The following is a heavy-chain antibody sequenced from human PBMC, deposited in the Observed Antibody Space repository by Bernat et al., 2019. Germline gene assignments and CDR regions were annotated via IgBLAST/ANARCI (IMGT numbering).Heavy chain of an antibody. J-gene: IGHJ3*02. CDR2: ISYDGSNK. D-gene: IGHD5-12*01. Sequence: VQLLEAGGGLVQPGGSLRLSCAASGFTFSSHGMTWVRQAPGKGLEWVAVISYDGSNKYYADSVKGRFTISRDNSKNTLYLQMNSLRAEDTAVYYCAKIESGYDYRSFDIWGQGTMVTVSS. CDR3: AKIESGYDYRSFDI. CDR1: GFTFSSHG. V-gene: IGHV3-30*18.